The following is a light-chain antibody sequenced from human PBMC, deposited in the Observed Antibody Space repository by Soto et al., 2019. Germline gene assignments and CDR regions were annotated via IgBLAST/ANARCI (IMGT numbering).Light chain of an antibody. J-gene: IGKJ1*01. V-gene: IGKV4-1*01. CDR2: WAS. CDR3: QQYYSTPRT. CDR1: QSVLYSSNNKNY. Sequence: DIVMTQSPDSLAVSLGERATINCKSSQSVLYSSNNKNYLAWYQQKPGQPPKLLIYWASTRESGVPDRFSGSGSGTDFTLTISSLQAEDVEVYYCQQYYSTPRTFGQGTKVDIX.